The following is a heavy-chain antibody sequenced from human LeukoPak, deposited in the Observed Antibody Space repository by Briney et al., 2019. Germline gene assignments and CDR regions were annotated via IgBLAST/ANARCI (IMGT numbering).Heavy chain of an antibody. CDR3: ARESAQGPRDAFDI. CDR2: IYTSGST. V-gene: IGHV4-4*07. Sequence: SETLCLTCTVSGGSISSYFWTWIRQPAGKGLDWIGRIYTSGSTNYNPSLKSRVTMSVDTSKNQFSLKLSSVTAADTAVYYCARESAQGPRDAFDIWGQGTMVTVSS. J-gene: IGHJ3*02. CDR1: GGSISSYF.